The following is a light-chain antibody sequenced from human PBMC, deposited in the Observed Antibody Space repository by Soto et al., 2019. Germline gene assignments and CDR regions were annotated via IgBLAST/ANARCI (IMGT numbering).Light chain of an antibody. J-gene: IGKJ1*01. Sequence: DIVMTQSPDSLAVSLGEWATINCKSSQSVVYSSNNKNYLAWYQQKPGQPPKLLIYWASTRESGVPDRFSGSGSGTDFTLTISSLQAEDVAVYYCQQYYSTPWTFGQGTKVDIK. CDR3: QQYYSTPWT. V-gene: IGKV4-1*01. CDR2: WAS. CDR1: QSVVYSSNNKNY.